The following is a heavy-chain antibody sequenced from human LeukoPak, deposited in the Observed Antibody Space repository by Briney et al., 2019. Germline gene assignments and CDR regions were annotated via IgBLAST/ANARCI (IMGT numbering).Heavy chain of an antibody. V-gene: IGHV1-18*04. Sequence: ASVKVSCKASGYTFTSYGISWVRQAPGQGLEGMVWISAYNGNTNYAQKLQGRVTMTTDTSTSTAYMELRSLRSDETAVYYCAREVNTAMIGYYFDYWGQGTLVTVSS. CDR3: AREVNTAMIGYYFDY. CDR1: GYTFTSYG. D-gene: IGHD5-18*01. CDR2: ISAYNGNT. J-gene: IGHJ4*02.